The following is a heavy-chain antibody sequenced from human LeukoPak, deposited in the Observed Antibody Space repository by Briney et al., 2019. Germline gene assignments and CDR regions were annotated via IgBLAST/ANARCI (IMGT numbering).Heavy chain of an antibody. CDR2: ISSDGSST. V-gene: IGHV3-64*01. D-gene: IGHD3-10*01. CDR3: ASHDSGDY. J-gene: IGHJ4*02. Sequence: QPGGSLRLSCAASGFIFSNNIMHWVRQVPGKGLEYVSAISSDGSSTYYANSVKGRFTISRDNSKNTLYLQMGSLRAEDMAVYHCASHDSGDYWGQGTLVTVSS. CDR1: GFIFSNNI.